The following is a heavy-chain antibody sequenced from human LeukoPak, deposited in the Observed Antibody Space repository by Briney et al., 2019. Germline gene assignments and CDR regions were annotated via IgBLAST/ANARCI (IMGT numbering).Heavy chain of an antibody. Sequence: SETLSLTCTVSGGSISSGGYYWSWIRQHPGKGLEWIGYIYYSGSTYYNPSLKSRVTISVDTSKNQFSLKLSSVTAADTAVYYCARGYQLLHYYYYGMDVWGQGTTVTVSS. D-gene: IGHD2-2*01. J-gene: IGHJ6*02. CDR3: ARGYQLLHYYYYGMDV. CDR1: GGSISSGGYY. CDR2: IYYSGST. V-gene: IGHV4-31*03.